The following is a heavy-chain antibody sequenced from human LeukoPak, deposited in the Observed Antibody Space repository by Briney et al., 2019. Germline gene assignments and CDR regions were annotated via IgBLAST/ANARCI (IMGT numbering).Heavy chain of an antibody. V-gene: IGHV4-39*07. CDR1: GGSISSSSYY. J-gene: IGHJ5*02. CDR3: AVTRGGYCSSTSRSRCPPYNWFDP. CDR2: INHSGST. Sequence: PSETLSLTCTVSGGSISSSSYYWGWIRQPPGKGLEWIGEINHSGSTNYNPSLKSRVTISVDTSKNQFSLKLSSVTAADTAVYYCAVTRGGYCSSTSRSRCPPYNWFDPWGQGTLVTVSS. D-gene: IGHD2-2*01.